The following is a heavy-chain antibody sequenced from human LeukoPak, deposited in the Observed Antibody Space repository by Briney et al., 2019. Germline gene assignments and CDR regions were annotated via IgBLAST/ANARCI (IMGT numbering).Heavy chain of an antibody. CDR1: GFTFSNYG. CDR2: ISHDGSNK. CDR3: AKRDGRGWLYFDN. D-gene: IGHD6-19*01. Sequence: GGSLRLSCAASGFTFSNYGMHWVRQAPGKGLEWVALISHDGSNKYYADSVKGRFTISRDNSKNTLSLQLNTLRPEDTAVYYCAKRDGRGWLYFDNWGQGTLVPVSS. V-gene: IGHV3-30*18. J-gene: IGHJ4*02.